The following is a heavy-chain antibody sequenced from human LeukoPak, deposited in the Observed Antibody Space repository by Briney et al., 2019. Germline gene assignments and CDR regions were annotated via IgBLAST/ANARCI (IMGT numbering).Heavy chain of an antibody. CDR1: GFTVSSNY. Sequence: GSLRLSCAASGFTVSSNYMSWVRQAPGKGLEWVSVIYSGGSTYYADSVKGRFTISRDNSKNTLYLQMNSLRAEDTAVYYCAREGGGYYYDSSGYYWIDAFDIWGQGTMVTVSS. V-gene: IGHV3-53*01. D-gene: IGHD3-22*01. J-gene: IGHJ3*02. CDR2: IYSGGST. CDR3: AREGGGYYYDSSGYYWIDAFDI.